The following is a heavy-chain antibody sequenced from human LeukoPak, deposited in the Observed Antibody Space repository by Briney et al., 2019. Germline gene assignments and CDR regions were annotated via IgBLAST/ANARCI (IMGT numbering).Heavy chain of an antibody. D-gene: IGHD6-19*01. CDR2: IIPMFGTA. J-gene: IGHJ6*03. Sequence: SVTVSCKASAGTFSSYAISWVRQAPGQGLEWMGGIIPMFGTANYAQKFQGRVTITADKSTSTAYMELSSLRSEDTAVYYCARTWVAAPIYYYYYMDVWGKGTTVTVSS. CDR1: AGTFSSYA. CDR3: ARTWVAAPIYYYYYMDV. V-gene: IGHV1-69*06.